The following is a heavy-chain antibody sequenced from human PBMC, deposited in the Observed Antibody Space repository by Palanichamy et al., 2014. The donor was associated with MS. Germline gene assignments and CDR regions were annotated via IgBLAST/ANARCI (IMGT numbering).Heavy chain of an antibody. CDR3: TRGMATSATTERFDI. D-gene: IGHD1-1*01. J-gene: IGHJ3*02. V-gene: IGHV3-7*04. CDR2: INQDGTAK. Sequence: EVQLVESGGDLVQPGGSLRLSCAATEFTFSSYWMTWVRQAPGKGLEWVANINQDGTAKKYLDSVKGRITVSRDNAKNSLYLQINNLRAEDTAVYYCTRGMATSATTERFDIWGQGAMVTVSS. CDR1: EFTFSSYW.